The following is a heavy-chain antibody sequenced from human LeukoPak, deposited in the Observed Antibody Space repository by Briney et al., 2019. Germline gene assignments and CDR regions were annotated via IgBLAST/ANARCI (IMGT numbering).Heavy chain of an antibody. V-gene: IGHV3-23*01. J-gene: IGHJ4*02. CDR2: ISGSGGST. CDR1: GFTFSSYA. CDR3: ANQGSYYDSSGYPDY. D-gene: IGHD3-22*01. Sequence: GRSLRLSCAASGFTFSSYAMHWVRQAPGKGLEWVSAISGSGGSTYYADSVKGRFTISRDNSKNTLYLQMNSLRAEDTAVYYCANQGSYYDSSGYPDYWGQGTLVTVSS.